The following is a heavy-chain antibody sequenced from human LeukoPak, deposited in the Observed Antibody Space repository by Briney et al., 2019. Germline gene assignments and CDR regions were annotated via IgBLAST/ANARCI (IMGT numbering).Heavy chain of an antibody. J-gene: IGHJ4*02. Sequence: GRSLRLSCAASGFTFSSFAMHWARQAPGKGLEWVAVISYDGRNKYHADSVKGRFTISRDNSKNTLYLQMNSLRAEDTAVYYCARDRDTGAADYLFDYWGQGTLVTVSS. CDR1: GFTFSSFA. V-gene: IGHV3-30*04. CDR3: ARDRDTGAADYLFDY. CDR2: ISYDGRNK. D-gene: IGHD5-18*01.